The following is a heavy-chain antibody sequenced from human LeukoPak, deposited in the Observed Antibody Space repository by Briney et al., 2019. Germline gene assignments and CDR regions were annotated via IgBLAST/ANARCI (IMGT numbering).Heavy chain of an antibody. CDR1: GGSFSGYY. CDR2: INHSGST. V-gene: IGHV4-34*01. Sequence: SETLSLTCAVYGGSFSGYYCSWIRQPPGKGLEWIGEINHSGSTNYNPSLKSRVTISVDTSKNQFSLKLSSVTAADTAVYYCARRRGSGSYYGIDYLGQGTLVTVSS. J-gene: IGHJ4*02. D-gene: IGHD3-10*01. CDR3: ARRRGSGSYYGIDY.